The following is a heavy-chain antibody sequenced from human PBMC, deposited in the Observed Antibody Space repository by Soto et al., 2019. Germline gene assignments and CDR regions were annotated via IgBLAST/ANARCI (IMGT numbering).Heavy chain of an antibody. J-gene: IGHJ2*01. Sequence: QVQLVQSGAEVKEPGSSVKVSCKASGGTFSSYTISWVRQTPGQGLEWMGKIIPILGITNHAQKFQGRVTITADKSTSPANMGLSSLRSEDTAVYYFARGKGWFDLWGRGTLVTVSS. CDR1: GGTFSSYT. CDR3: ARGKGWFDL. D-gene: IGHD2-15*01. V-gene: IGHV1-69*02. CDR2: IIPILGIT.